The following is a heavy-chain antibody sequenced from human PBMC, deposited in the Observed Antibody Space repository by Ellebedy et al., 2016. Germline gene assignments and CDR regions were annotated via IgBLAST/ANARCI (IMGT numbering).Heavy chain of an antibody. Sequence: ASVKVSCKASGYTFTSYDINWVRQATGQGLEWMGWMNPNSGDTGYAQKFQGRVTMTRNTSISTAYMELSSLRSEDTAVYYCARDRGYSGSGSYVARNNWLDPWGQGTLVTVSS. D-gene: IGHD3-10*01. CDR1: GYTFTSYD. CDR2: MNPNSGDT. J-gene: IGHJ5*02. V-gene: IGHV1-8*01. CDR3: ARDRGYSGSGSYVARNNWLDP.